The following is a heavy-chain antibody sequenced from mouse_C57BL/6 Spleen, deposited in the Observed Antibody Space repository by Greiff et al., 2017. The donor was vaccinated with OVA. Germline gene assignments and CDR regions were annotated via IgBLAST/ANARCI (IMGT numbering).Heavy chain of an antibody. D-gene: IGHD2-3*01. V-gene: IGHV1-18*01. CDR3: ARDHYDGYYVWYFDV. CDR1: GYTFTDYN. Sequence: EVKLMESGPELVKPGASVKIPCKASGYTFTDYNMDWVKQSHGKSLEWIGDINPNNGGTIYNQKFKGKATLTVDKSSSTAYMELRSLTSEDTAVYYCARDHYDGYYVWYFDVWGTGTTVTVSS. CDR2: INPNNGGT. J-gene: IGHJ1*03.